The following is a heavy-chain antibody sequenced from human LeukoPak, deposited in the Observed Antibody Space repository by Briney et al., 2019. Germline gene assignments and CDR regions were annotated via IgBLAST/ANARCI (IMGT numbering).Heavy chain of an antibody. CDR3: ARAHDYGDYRGFRNWFDP. CDR2: INPNSGGT. D-gene: IGHD4-17*01. CDR1: GYTFTGYY. Sequence: GASVKVSCKASGYTFTGYYMHWVRQAPGQGLEWMGWINPNSGGTNYAQKFQGRVTMTRDTSISTAYVELSRLRSDDTAAYYCARAHDYGDYRGFRNWFDPWGQGTLVTVSS. J-gene: IGHJ5*02. V-gene: IGHV1-2*02.